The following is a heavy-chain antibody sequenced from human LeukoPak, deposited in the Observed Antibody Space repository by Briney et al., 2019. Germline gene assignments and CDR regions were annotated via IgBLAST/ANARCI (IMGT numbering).Heavy chain of an antibody. CDR1: GGSFSGYY. CDR2: IYYSGST. CDR3: ARGGGAAAIDY. Sequence: SETVSLPCAVYGGSFSGYYWSWIRQPPGKGLEWIGYIYYSGSTNYNPSLKSRVTISVDTSKNQFSLKLSSVTAADTAVYYCARGGGAAAIDYWGQGTLVTVSS. J-gene: IGHJ4*02. V-gene: IGHV4-59*01. D-gene: IGHD6-13*01.